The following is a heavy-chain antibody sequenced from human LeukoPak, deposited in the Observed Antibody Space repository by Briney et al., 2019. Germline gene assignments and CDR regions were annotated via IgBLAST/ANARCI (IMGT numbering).Heavy chain of an antibody. CDR3: ARQHRYSYNEVTHFDS. Sequence: SETLSLTCTVSGVSITSRNYYWGWIRQSPGTGLEWIASSYYSGSTYYSASLQSRVSISVGASKNHFSLRLTAVTAADTGVYFCARQHRYSYNEVTHFDSWGQGTLVTVSS. J-gene: IGHJ4*02. D-gene: IGHD5-24*01. CDR2: SYYSGST. CDR1: GVSITSRNYY. V-gene: IGHV4-39*02.